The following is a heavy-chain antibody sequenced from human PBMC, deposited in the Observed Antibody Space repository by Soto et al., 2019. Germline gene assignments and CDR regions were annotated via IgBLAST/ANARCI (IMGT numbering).Heavy chain of an antibody. CDR3: AKEAVESEQVPIPGDS. Sequence: PGGSLRLSCTASGLTFRNYAMTWVRQAPGRGLEWVSGISGSGSMKYYADSVKGRFTISRDNSKNMLFLQMDSLRDEDTAMYHCAKEAVESEQVPIPGDSWGQGTLVTVYS. CDR1: GLTFRNYA. V-gene: IGHV3-23*01. J-gene: IGHJ1*01. D-gene: IGHD7-27*01. CDR2: ISGSGSMK.